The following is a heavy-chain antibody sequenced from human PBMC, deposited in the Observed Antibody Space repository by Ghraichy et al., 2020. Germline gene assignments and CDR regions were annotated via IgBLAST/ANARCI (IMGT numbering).Heavy chain of an antibody. CDR2: ITGSGSNT. J-gene: IGHJ4*02. CDR1: GFIFNSYA. D-gene: IGHD6-13*01. V-gene: IGHV3-23*01. CDR3: AKSLNRVAAAGTSDY. Sequence: GESLNISCAASGFIFNSYAMTWVRQAPGKGLEWVSAITGSGSNTYYADSVKGRFTISRDNAKNTLYLQMDSLRAEDTAVYYCAKSLNRVAAAGTSDYWGQGTLVSVSS.